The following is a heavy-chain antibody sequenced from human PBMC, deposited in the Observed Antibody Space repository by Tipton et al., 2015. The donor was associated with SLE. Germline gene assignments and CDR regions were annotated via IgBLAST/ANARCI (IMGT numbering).Heavy chain of an antibody. J-gene: IGHJ4*02. Sequence: SLRLSCAASGFTFSSYAMSWVRRAPGKGLEWVSIVYSGDSSTYYADSVRGRFTISRDNYKRTLFLEMNGLRAEDTAIYHCAKSRGGSGTYYDSWGQGTLVIVSS. D-gene: IGHD3-10*01. V-gene: IGHV3-23*03. CDR3: AKSRGGSGTYYDS. CDR1: GFTFSSYA. CDR2: VYSGDSST.